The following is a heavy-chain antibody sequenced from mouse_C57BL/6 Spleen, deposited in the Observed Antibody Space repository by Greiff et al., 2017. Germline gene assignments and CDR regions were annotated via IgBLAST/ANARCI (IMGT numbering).Heavy chain of an antibody. CDR1: GYAFSSSW. Sequence: QVQLQQSGPELVKPGASVKISCKASGYAFSSSWMNWVKQRPGKGLEWIGRIYPGDGDTNYNGKFKGKATLTADKSSSTAYMQLSSLTSEDSAVYFCARGSEYFDYGGQGTTLTVSS. J-gene: IGHJ2*01. CDR2: IYPGDGDT. CDR3: ARGSEYFDY. V-gene: IGHV1-82*01. D-gene: IGHD1-3*01.